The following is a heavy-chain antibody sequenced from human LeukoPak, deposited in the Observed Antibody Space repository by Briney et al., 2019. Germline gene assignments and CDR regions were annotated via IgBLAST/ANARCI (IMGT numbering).Heavy chain of an antibody. Sequence: GGSLRLSCAASGFTFSSYGMHWVRQAPGKGLEWVAVILYDGSNKYYADSVKGRFTISRDNAKNSLYLQMNSLRAEDTAVYYCAGADTYYYDSSVASGGDYWGQGTLVTVSS. CDR3: AGADTYYYDSSVASGGDY. CDR2: ILYDGSNK. V-gene: IGHV3-30*03. J-gene: IGHJ4*02. D-gene: IGHD3-22*01. CDR1: GFTFSSYG.